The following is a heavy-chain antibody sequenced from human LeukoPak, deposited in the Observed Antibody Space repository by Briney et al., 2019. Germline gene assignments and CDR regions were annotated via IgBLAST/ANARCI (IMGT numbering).Heavy chain of an antibody. Sequence: EASVKVSCKASGYTFTGYYMHWVRQAPGQGLEWMGWINPNSGGTNYAQKFQGGVTMTRDTSISTAYMELSRLRSDDTAVYYCARDEESRRDAFDIWGQGTMVTVSS. V-gene: IGHV1-2*02. CDR3: ARDEESRRDAFDI. J-gene: IGHJ3*02. CDR2: INPNSGGT. CDR1: GYTFTGYY.